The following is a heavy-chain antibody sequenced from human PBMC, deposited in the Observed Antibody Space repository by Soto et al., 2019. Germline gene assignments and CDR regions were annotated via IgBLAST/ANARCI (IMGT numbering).Heavy chain of an antibody. CDR2: ISYSGTS. Sequence: QVQLQETGPGLVKPSQTLSLTCTVSGGSVSSGAYYWSWIRQHPGEGLEWIGYISYSGTSYYNPSLKSRLTMSVDTSKNQFSLKLSSVAAADTAVYYCASKLAGTNAFDIWGQGTMVTVSS. V-gene: IGHV4-31*03. D-gene: IGHD6-19*01. J-gene: IGHJ3*02. CDR1: GGSVSSGAYY. CDR3: ASKLAGTNAFDI.